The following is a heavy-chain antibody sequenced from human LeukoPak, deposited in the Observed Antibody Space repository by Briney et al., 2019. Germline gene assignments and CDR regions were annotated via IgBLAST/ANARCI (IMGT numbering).Heavy chain of an antibody. Sequence: PSETLSLTCAVYGGSFSGYYWSWIRQPPGKGLEWIGEINHSGSTNYNPSLKSRVTISVDTSKNQFSLKLSSVTAADTAVYYCARARSTYYYGSGSHNEKGPARRYFDYWGQGTLVTVSS. V-gene: IGHV4-34*01. CDR1: GGSFSGYY. CDR3: ARARSTYYYGSGSHNEKGPARRYFDY. D-gene: IGHD3-10*01. CDR2: INHSGST. J-gene: IGHJ4*02.